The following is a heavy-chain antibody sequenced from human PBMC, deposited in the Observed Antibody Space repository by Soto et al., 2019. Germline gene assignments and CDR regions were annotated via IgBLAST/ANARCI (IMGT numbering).Heavy chain of an antibody. CDR1: GFSLSTSGVV. CDR3: VHSIRSRAAD. Sequence: QITLKESGPTLVKPTQTLTLTCTFSGFSLSTSGVVVGWIRQPPGKALEWLALIYWDDDKRYSPSLKSSLTSXXDTSKNQVSLTMTNMDPVDTATYYCVHSIRSRAADWGQGTLVTVSS. J-gene: IGHJ4*02. CDR2: IYWDDDK. D-gene: IGHD6-25*01. V-gene: IGHV2-5*02.